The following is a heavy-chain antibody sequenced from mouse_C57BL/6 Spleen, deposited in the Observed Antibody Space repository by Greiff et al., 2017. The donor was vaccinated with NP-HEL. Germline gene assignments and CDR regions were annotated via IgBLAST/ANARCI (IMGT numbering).Heavy chain of an antibody. Sequence: VNLVESGPGLVQPSQSLSITCTVSGFSLTSYGVHWVRQSPGKGLEWLGVIWRGGSTDYNAAFMSRLSITKDNSKSQVFFKMNSLQADDTAIYYCAKNYGSSYEFAYWGQGTLVTVSA. CDR3: AKNYGSSYEFAY. V-gene: IGHV2-5*01. J-gene: IGHJ3*01. CDR2: IWRGGST. D-gene: IGHD1-1*01. CDR1: GFSLTSYG.